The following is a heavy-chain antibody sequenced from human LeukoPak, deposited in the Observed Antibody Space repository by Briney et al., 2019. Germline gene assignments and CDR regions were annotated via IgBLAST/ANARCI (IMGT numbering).Heavy chain of an antibody. J-gene: IGHJ4*02. D-gene: IGHD6-19*01. CDR1: GFTVSSNY. CDR3: ASQGRADSSGWYYFDY. Sequence: PGGSLRLSCAASGFTVSSNYMSWVRQAPGKGLEWVSVIYSGGSTYYADSVKGRFTISRDNSKNTLYLQTNNLRAEDTAVYYCASQGRADSSGWYYFDYWGQGTLVTVSS. V-gene: IGHV3-53*01. CDR2: IYSGGST.